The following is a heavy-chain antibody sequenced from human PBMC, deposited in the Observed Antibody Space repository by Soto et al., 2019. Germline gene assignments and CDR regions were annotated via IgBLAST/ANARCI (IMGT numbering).Heavy chain of an antibody. CDR2: IIPIFGTA. V-gene: IGHV1-69*13. J-gene: IGHJ4*02. D-gene: IGHD6-6*01. CDR3: ARVVAARPWLGYFDY. Sequence: SVKVSCKASGGTFSSYAISWVRQAPGQGLEWMGGIIPIFGTANYAQKFQGRVTITADESTSTAYMELSSLRSEDTAVYYCARVVAARPWLGYFDYWGQGTLVTVSS. CDR1: GGTFSSYA.